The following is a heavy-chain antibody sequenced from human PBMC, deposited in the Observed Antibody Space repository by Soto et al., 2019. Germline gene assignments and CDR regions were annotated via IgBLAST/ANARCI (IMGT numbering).Heavy chain of an antibody. Sequence: SVKVSCKASGDTFSSYPISWVRQAPGQGLEWMGGIIPILDTANYAQKIQGRVTITADESTSTAYMELSSLRFADTAVYYCARGGYRGYDFLLDVWGQGTTVTVSS. CDR1: GDTFSSYP. CDR3: ARGGYRGYDFLLDV. V-gene: IGHV1-69*13. CDR2: IIPILDTA. D-gene: IGHD5-12*01. J-gene: IGHJ6*02.